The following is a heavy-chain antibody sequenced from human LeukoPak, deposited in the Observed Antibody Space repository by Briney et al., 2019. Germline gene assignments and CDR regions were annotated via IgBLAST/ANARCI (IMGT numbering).Heavy chain of an antibody. Sequence: SETLSLTCTVSSGSISSYYWSWIRQPAGKGLEWIGRIYTSGSTNYNPSLKSRVTISVDTSKNQFSLKLSSVTAADTAVYYCARENYDILTGRGGGYFDYWGQGTLVTVSS. D-gene: IGHD3-9*01. CDR3: ARENYDILTGRGGGYFDY. CDR2: IYTSGST. CDR1: SGSISSYY. V-gene: IGHV4-4*07. J-gene: IGHJ4*02.